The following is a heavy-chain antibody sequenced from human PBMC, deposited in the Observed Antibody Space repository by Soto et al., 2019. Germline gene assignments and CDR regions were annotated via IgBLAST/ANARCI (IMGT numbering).Heavy chain of an antibody. D-gene: IGHD6-13*01. Sequence: SETLSLTCTVSGGSISSSIYYWVWIRQPPGKGLEWIGSIYYSGSTYYNPSLKSRVTISVDTSKNQFSLKLSSVTAADTAVYYCARHVSSSWYYYYYGMDVWGQGTTVTVSS. V-gene: IGHV4-39*01. CDR3: ARHVSSSWYYYYYGMDV. J-gene: IGHJ6*02. CDR2: IYYSGST. CDR1: GGSISSSIYY.